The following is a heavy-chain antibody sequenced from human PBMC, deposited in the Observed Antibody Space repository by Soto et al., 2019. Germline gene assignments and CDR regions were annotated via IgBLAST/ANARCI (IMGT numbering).Heavy chain of an antibody. CDR1: GFTFSDYY. D-gene: IGHD5-12*01. Sequence: GGSLRLSCAASGFTFSDYYMNWIRQAPGKGLEWISYISDSSSHTNYADSVKGRFTISRDNAKNSLYLQINSLRAEDTAVYYCARDTGGYDRRYYYHGMDVWRQGTTVTVSS. J-gene: IGHJ6*02. V-gene: IGHV3-11*06. CDR3: ARDTGGYDRRYYYHGMDV. CDR2: ISDSSSHT.